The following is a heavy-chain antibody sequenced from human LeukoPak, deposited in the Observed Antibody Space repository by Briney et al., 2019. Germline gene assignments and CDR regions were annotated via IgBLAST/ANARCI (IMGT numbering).Heavy chain of an antibody. CDR2: IIPIFGTT. V-gene: IGHV1-69*06. D-gene: IGHD4-17*01. J-gene: IGHJ3*02. CDR1: GDTFSSYA. Sequence: ASVKVSCKASGDTFSSYAISWVRQAPRQGLEWMGGIIPIFGTTNYAQKFQGRVTLTADKSTSTAYMELSSLRSEDTAVYYCASVTTVTTKGHGAFDIWGQETMVTVSS. CDR3: ASVTTVTTKGHGAFDI.